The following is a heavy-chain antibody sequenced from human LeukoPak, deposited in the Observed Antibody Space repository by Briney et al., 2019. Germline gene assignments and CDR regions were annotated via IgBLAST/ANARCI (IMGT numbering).Heavy chain of an antibody. J-gene: IGHJ4*02. CDR3: ARGEGTENFDY. Sequence: ASVKVSFKAYDYTFTTYNINCVRQGPGQGLEWMGWINPNSGGTNYAQKFQGRVTMTRDTSISTAYMELSRLRSDDTAVYCCARGEGTENFDYWGQGTLVTVSS. CDR2: INPNSGGT. V-gene: IGHV1-2*02. D-gene: IGHD1-14*01. CDR1: DYTFTTYN.